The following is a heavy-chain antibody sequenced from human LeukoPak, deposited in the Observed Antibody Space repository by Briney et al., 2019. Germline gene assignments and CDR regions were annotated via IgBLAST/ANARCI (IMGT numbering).Heavy chain of an antibody. CDR1: GGTFSSYA. J-gene: IGHJ5*02. D-gene: IGHD2-2*01. CDR3: ARGGVGYCSSTSCRLRDWFDP. CDR2: IIPIFGTA. Sequence: SVRVSCMASGGTFSSYAISWVRQAPGQGLEWMGGIIPIFGTANYAQKFQGRVTITADESTSTAYMELSSLRSEDTAVYYCARGGVGYCSSTSCRLRDWFDPWGQGTLVTVSS. V-gene: IGHV1-69*13.